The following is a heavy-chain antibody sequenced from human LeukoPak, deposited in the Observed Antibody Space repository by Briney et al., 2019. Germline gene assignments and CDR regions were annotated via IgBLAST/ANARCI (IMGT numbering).Heavy chain of an antibody. CDR1: GYTFTGYY. D-gene: IGHD3-22*01. J-gene: IGHJ4*02. V-gene: IGHV1-2*02. Sequence: ASVKVSCKASGYTFTGYYMHWVRQAPGQGLEWMGWINPNSGGTNYAQKFQGRVTMTRDTSISTAYMELSRLRSDDTAVYYCARARRSSGYYSEDYWGQGTLVTVSS. CDR2: INPNSGGT. CDR3: ARARRSSGYYSEDY.